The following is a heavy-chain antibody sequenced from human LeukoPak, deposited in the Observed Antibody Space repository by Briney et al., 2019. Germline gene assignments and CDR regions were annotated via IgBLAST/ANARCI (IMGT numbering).Heavy chain of an antibody. V-gene: IGHV4-39*01. CDR3: VRRVSSTRSYDP. D-gene: IGHD2-2*01. Sequence: SETLSLTCTVSGGSISSSSYYWGWIRQPPGKDLEWIGSIYYSGSTYYNPSLKSRVTISVDTSKNQFSLKLSSATAADTAVYYCVRRVSSTRSYDPWGQGTLVTVSS. CDR1: GGSISSSSYY. CDR2: IYYSGST. J-gene: IGHJ5*02.